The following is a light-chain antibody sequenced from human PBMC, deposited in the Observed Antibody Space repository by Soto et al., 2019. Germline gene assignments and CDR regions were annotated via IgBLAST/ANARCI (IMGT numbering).Light chain of an antibody. J-gene: IGKJ4*01. V-gene: IGKV3-15*01. CDR1: QSVSSN. CDR2: GAS. CDR3: QQRSNWPPV. Sequence: EIVMTQSPATLSVSPGERATLSCRASQSVSSNLAWYQQKPGQAPRLVIYGASTRATGFPARFSGSGSGTEFTLTISSLQPEDFAVYYCQQRSNWPPVFGGGTKVEIK.